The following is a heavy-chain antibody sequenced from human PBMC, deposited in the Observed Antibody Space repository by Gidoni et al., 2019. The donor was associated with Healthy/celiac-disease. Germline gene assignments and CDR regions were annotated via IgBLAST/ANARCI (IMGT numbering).Heavy chain of an antibody. CDR1: GFTFRSYE. J-gene: IGHJ6*02. CDR2: ISSSGSTI. V-gene: IGHV3-48*03. Sequence: EVQLVESGGGLVQPGGSLRLSCAASGFTFRSYEMNWVRQAPGKGLEWVSYISSSGSTIYYADSVKGRFTISRDNAKNSLYLQMNSLRAEDTAVYYCAREQGGYSPTRDYGMDVWGQGTTVTVSS. CDR3: AREQGGYSPTRDYGMDV. D-gene: IGHD5-18*01.